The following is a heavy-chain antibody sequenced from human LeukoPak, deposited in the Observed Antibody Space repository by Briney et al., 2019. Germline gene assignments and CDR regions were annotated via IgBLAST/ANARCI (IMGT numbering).Heavy chain of an antibody. D-gene: IGHD5-18*01. Sequence: PGGSLRLSCAASGFTFSNYWMNWVRQAPGKGLEWVANIKQDGGEKSYVDSVKGRFTISRDNAKNSLHLQMNSLRAEDTAVYYCARDEYVDTAMAWGQGTLVTVSS. CDR1: GFTFSNYW. J-gene: IGHJ5*02. CDR2: IKQDGGEK. CDR3: ARDEYVDTAMA. V-gene: IGHV3-7*01.